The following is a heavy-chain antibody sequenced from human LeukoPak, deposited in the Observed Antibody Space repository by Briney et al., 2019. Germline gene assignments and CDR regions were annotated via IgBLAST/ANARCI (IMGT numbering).Heavy chain of an antibody. D-gene: IGHD1-1*01. Sequence: GGSLRLSCAASGFTFSSYAMSWVRQAPGKGLEWVSAISGSGGSTYYADSVKGRFTISRDNSKNTLYLQMNSLRAEDTAVYYCAKGPYNWNVPLNAFDIWGQGTMVTVSS. CDR1: GFTFSSYA. CDR3: AKGPYNWNVPLNAFDI. V-gene: IGHV3-23*01. J-gene: IGHJ3*02. CDR2: ISGSGGST.